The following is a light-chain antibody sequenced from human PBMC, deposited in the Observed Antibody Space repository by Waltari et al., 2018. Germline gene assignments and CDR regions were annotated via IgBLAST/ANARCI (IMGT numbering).Light chain of an antibody. J-gene: IGKJ2*01. V-gene: IGKV4-1*01. CDR2: WAS. Sequence: DIVMTQSPDPLAVSLGERATINCKSIQSVLYFSNNKNYLAWYQQKQGQPPKLLIYWASTRESGVPDRFSGNGSGTDFTFSISSLQAEDVAVYYGNKYHSGHTFGQGTKLEI. CDR1: QSVLYFSNNKNY. CDR3: NKYHSGHT.